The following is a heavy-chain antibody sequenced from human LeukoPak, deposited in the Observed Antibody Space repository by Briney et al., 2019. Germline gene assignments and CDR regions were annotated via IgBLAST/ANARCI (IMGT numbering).Heavy chain of an antibody. J-gene: IGHJ6*02. V-gene: IGHV7-4-1*02. D-gene: IGHD2-15*01. CDR3: ARGLYCSGGSCYYYYGMDV. CDR2: INTDNGSP. Sequence: GASVRVSCTASGYTFTSHAMNWVRQAPGQGLEWMGWINTDNGSPTYGQGFTGRFVFSLDTSVSTAYLQISSLKAEDTAVYYCARGLYCSGGSCYYYYGMDVWGQGTTVTVSS. CDR1: GYTFTSHA.